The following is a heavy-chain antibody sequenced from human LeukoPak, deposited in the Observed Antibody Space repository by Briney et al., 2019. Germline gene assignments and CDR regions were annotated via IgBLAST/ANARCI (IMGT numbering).Heavy chain of an antibody. Sequence: PGGSLRLSCAASGFTFSSYEMNWVRQAPGKGLEWVANIKQDGSEKYYVDSVKGRFTISRDNAKSSLYLQMNSLRAEDTAVYYCAITPKVVTPSSWGQGTLVTVSS. V-gene: IGHV3-7*01. CDR3: AITPKVVTPSS. J-gene: IGHJ4*02. D-gene: IGHD4-23*01. CDR1: GFTFSSYE. CDR2: IKQDGSEK.